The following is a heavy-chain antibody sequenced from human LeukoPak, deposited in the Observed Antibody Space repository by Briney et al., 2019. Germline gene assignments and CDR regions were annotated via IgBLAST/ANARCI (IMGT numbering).Heavy chain of an antibody. CDR1: GFTFSSYW. V-gene: IGHV3-7*01. CDR2: IKQDGSEK. J-gene: IGHJ4*02. Sequence: PGGSLRLSCAASGFTFSSYWMSWVRQAPGKGLEWVANIKQDGSEKYYVDSVKGRFTISRDNAKNSLYLQMNSLRAEDTAVYYCARAVADYGDTYYFDYWGQGTLVTVSS. D-gene: IGHD4-17*01. CDR3: ARAVADYGDTYYFDY.